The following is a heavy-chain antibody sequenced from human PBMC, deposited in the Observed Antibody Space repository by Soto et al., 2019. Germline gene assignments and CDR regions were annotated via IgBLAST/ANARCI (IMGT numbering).Heavy chain of an antibody. CDR3: AKVALRVTTAPLDY. V-gene: IGHV3-30*18. CDR2: ISYDGSNK. D-gene: IGHD4-17*01. CDR1: GFTFSSYG. Sequence: QVQLVESGGGVVQPGRSLRLSCAASGFTFSSYGMHWVRQAPGKGLEWVAVISYDGSNKYYADSVKGRFTISRDKSKNTRYLQMNSQRAEDTAVYYCAKVALRVTTAPLDYWGQGTLVTVSS. J-gene: IGHJ4*02.